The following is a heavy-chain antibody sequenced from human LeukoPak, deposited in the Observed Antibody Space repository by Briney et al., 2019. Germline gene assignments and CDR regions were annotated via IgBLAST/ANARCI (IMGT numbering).Heavy chain of an antibody. CDR1: GYTFTGYY. CDR2: INPNSGGT. CDR3: ARGYYDFWSGYYLFDY. V-gene: IGHV1-2*06. Sequence: ASVKVSCKASGYTFTGYYMHWVRQALGQGLEWMGRINPNSGGTNYAQKFQGRVTMTRDTSISTAYMELSRLRSDGTAVYYCARGYYDFWSGYYLFDYWGQGTLVTVSS. J-gene: IGHJ4*02. D-gene: IGHD3-3*01.